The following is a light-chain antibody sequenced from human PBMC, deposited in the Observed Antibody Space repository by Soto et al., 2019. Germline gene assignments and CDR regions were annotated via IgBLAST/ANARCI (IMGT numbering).Light chain of an antibody. V-gene: IGKV3-20*01. J-gene: IGKJ1*01. Sequence: EIVMTQSPGTLSLSPGERATPSCRASQSISSSYLAWYQQKVGQAPRLLIYRASSRATGIPDRFSGSGSGTDFTLTISRLEPEDFAVYYCQQYGSLPPWTFGQGTKVDIK. CDR3: QQYGSLPPWT. CDR1: QSISSSY. CDR2: RAS.